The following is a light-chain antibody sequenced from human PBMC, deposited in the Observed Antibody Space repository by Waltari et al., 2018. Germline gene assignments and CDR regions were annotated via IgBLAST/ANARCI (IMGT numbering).Light chain of an antibody. V-gene: IGKV3-11*01. J-gene: IGKJ4*01. CDR3: QQRSNWPLT. CDR2: DAS. CDR1: QSVASY. Sequence: EIVLTQSPATLSLSPGDRATLSCRASQSVASYLAWYQQKPGQAPRLLIYDASNRATGIPARFSGSGSGTDFTLTISSLEPEDFAVYYCQQRSNWPLTFGGGIKVEIK.